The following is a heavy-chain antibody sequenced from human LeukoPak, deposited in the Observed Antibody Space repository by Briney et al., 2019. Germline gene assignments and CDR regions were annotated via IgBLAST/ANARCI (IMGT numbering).Heavy chain of an antibody. V-gene: IGHV5-51*01. CDR2: IFPGDADT. Sequence: GESLKISCKGSGYRFTNYWIGWVRQMPGKGLEWMGIIFPGDADTRYSPSFQGQVTISADTSITTAYLQWSSVQASDTSMYYCARGGGHNSGSSEYWGQGTPVTVSS. D-gene: IGHD5-18*01. J-gene: IGHJ4*02. CDR3: ARGGGHNSGSSEY. CDR1: GYRFTNYW.